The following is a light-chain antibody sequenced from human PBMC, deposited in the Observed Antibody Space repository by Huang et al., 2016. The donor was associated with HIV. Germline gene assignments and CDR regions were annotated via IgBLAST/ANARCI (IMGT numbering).Light chain of an antibody. V-gene: IGKV1-33*01. Sequence: DIQMTQSPSSLSASVGDKVTITCQATQDISKYLNWYQQKPGKAPKLLIYVAANLETGVPARFSGSGSGTDFTFTISSLQPEDIATYYCQQYDNLYTFGPGPKLEIK. CDR3: QQYDNLYT. CDR2: VAA. CDR1: QDISKY. J-gene: IGKJ2*01.